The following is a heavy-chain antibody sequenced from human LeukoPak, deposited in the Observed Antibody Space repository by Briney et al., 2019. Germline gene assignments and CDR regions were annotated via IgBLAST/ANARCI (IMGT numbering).Heavy chain of an antibody. J-gene: IGHJ3*02. D-gene: IGHD2-15*01. CDR1: GYTFTSYY. CDR2: INPNSGDT. V-gene: IGHV1-2*06. CDR3: AKVREVGTNIEVVVVDISGAFDM. Sequence: GASVKVSCKASGYTFTSYYMHWVRQAPGQGLEWMGRINPNSGDTNVAQKFQGRVTLTRDTSISTSYMELSSLRSDDTAVYFCAKVREVGTNIEVVVVDISGAFDMWGQGTKVTVSS.